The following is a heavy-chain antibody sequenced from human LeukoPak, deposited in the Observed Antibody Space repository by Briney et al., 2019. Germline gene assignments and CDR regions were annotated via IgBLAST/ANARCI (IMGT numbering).Heavy chain of an antibody. CDR3: ARGDTLSDLNAFDI. CDR2: ITVSSTT. V-gene: IGHV3-48*02. Sequence: PGGSLRLSCAASGFTCSTYTMNCVRQAPGKGLEWLAYITVSSTTYYADSVQGRFTISRDNAKNSLYLQMNSLRDEDTAVYYCARGDTLSDLNAFDIWGQGTMVTVSP. J-gene: IGHJ3*02. CDR1: GFTCSTYT.